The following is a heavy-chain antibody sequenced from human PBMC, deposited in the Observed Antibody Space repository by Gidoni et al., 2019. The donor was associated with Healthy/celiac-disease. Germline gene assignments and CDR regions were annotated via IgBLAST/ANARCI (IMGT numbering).Heavy chain of an antibody. CDR1: GGSISSSSYY. CDR3: ARQAHDYGDYYFQH. Sequence: QLQLQESGPGLVKPSETLSLTCTVAGGSISSSSYYWGWIRQPPGKGLEWSGSICFSGSTYYNPSLKSRVTISVDTSKNQFSLKLSYVTAADTAVYYCARQAHDYGDYYFQHWGQGTLVTVSS. D-gene: IGHD4-17*01. V-gene: IGHV4-39*01. J-gene: IGHJ1*01. CDR2: ICFSGST.